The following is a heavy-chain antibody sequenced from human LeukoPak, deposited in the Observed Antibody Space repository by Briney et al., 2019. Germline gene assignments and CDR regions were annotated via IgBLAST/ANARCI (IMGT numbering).Heavy chain of an antibody. Sequence: SDTLSLTCTVSGDSISGYYGSWIRQPPGKGLEWIGYFYTSANTNYNPSLKSRVTMSVDTSKNQFSLKLTSVTAADTAVYYCARGLRDEERHYGYYYMDVWGKGTAVTVSS. CDR2: FYTSANT. J-gene: IGHJ6*03. CDR1: GDSISGYY. D-gene: IGHD3-22*01. CDR3: ARGLRDEERHYGYYYMDV. V-gene: IGHV4-4*09.